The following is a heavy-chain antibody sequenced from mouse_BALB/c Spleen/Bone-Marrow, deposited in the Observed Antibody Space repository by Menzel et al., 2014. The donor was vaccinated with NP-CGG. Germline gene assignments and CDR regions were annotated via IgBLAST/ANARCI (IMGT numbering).Heavy chain of an antibody. Sequence: EVKLVESGPGLVKPSQSLSLTCSVTGYSITSGSYWHWIRQFPGNKLEWMGYISYDGSNNYNPSLKNRISITRDTSKNQFFLKLNSVTTEDTATYYCASYDYAQGGFAYWGQGTLVTVSA. CDR3: ASYDYAQGGFAY. CDR1: GYSITSGSY. D-gene: IGHD2-4*01. V-gene: IGHV3-6*02. CDR2: ISYDGSN. J-gene: IGHJ3*01.